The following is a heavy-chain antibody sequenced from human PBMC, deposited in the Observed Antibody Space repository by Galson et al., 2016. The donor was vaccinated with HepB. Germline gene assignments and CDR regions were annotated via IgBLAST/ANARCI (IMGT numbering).Heavy chain of an antibody. V-gene: IGHV4-61*01. D-gene: IGHD6-13*01. CDR3: ARNIAAAGPSSGGAFDI. CDR2: IYYSGST. CDR1: GGSVSSGSYY. Sequence: SETLSLTCTVSGGSVSSGSYYWSWIRQPPGKGLEWIGYIYYSGSTNYNPSLKSRVTISVDTSKNQFSLKLSSVTAADTAVYYCARNIAAAGPSSGGAFDIGGQGTMVTVSS. J-gene: IGHJ3*02.